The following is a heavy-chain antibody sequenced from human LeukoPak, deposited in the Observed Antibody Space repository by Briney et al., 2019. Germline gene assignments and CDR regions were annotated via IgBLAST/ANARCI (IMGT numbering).Heavy chain of an antibody. J-gene: IGHJ4*02. CDR3: ARGPSSVATRQDF. Sequence: ASVKVSCKTSGYTFTNYGINWVRQAPGQGLEWMGWISAYNGNTNYAQKVQGRVTMTTDTSTSTAYVELRSLRSDDTAVYYCARGPSSVATRQDFWGQGTLVTVPS. CDR2: ISAYNGNT. CDR1: GYTFTNYG. D-gene: IGHD6-6*01. V-gene: IGHV1-18*01.